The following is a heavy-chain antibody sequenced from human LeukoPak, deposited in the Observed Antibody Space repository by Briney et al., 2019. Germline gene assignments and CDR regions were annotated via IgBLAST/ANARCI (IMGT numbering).Heavy chain of an antibody. V-gene: IGHV3-15*01. Sequence: GGSLSLSCAASGFTFSNAWMNWVRQAPGKGLEWVGRIKSKTDGGTTDYAAPVKGRFTISRDDSKNTLYLQMNSLKTEDTAVYYCTKWVVVPAAMGPYDYWGQGTLITVSS. CDR1: GFTFSNAW. D-gene: IGHD2-2*01. J-gene: IGHJ4*02. CDR2: IKSKTDGGTT. CDR3: TKWVVVPAAMGPYDY.